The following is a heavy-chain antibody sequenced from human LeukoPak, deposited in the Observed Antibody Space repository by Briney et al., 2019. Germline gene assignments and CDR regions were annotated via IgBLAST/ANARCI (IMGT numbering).Heavy chain of an antibody. CDR3: ARHRSGWLQSSFDY. D-gene: IGHD5-24*01. J-gene: IGHJ4*02. CDR2: IYYSGSS. Sequence: PSETLSLTCTVSGYSISSGYYWGWIRQPPGKGLEWIGSIYYSGSSFDNPALKSRVTISVDTSKNQFSLKLSSVTAADTAVYYCARHRSGWLQSSFDYWGQGTLVTVSS. CDR1: GYSISSGYY. V-gene: IGHV4-38-2*02.